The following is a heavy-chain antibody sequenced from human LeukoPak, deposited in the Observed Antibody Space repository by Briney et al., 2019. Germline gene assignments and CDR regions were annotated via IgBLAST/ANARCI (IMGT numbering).Heavy chain of an antibody. V-gene: IGHV3-21*01. J-gene: IGHJ4*02. CDR1: GFTFSSHS. CDR3: ARDNRYYPYYFDY. Sequence: GGSLRLSCAASGFTFSSHSMNWVRQAPGKGLEWVSSISSSSSYIYYADSVKGRFTISRDNAKNSLYLQMNSLRAEDTAVYYCARDNRYYPYYFDYWGQGTLVTVSS. D-gene: IGHD1-14*01. CDR2: ISSSSSYI.